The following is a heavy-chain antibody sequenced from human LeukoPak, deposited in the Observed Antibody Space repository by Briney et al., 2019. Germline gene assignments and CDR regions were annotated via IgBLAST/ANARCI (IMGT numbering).Heavy chain of an antibody. J-gene: IGHJ4*02. Sequence: PSETLSLTCAVYGGSFSGYYWSWIRQPPGKGLEWIGEINHSGSTNYNPSLKSRATISVDTSKNQFSLKLTSVTAADTAVYYCARGRLARSPYFDYWGQGTLVTVSS. CDR2: INHSGST. CDR1: GGSFSGYY. CDR3: ARGRLARSPYFDY. V-gene: IGHV4-34*01. D-gene: IGHD6-19*01.